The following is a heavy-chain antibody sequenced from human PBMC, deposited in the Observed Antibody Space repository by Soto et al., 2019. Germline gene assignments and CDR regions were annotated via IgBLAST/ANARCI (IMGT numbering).Heavy chain of an antibody. D-gene: IGHD3-22*01. CDR2: ISWDGGST. CDR1: GFTFDDYT. V-gene: IGHV3-43*01. J-gene: IGHJ4*02. CDR3: AKDMGGYYYDSSGYFDY. Sequence: GGSLRLSCAASGFTFDDYTMHWVRQAPGKGLEWVSLISWDGGSTYYADSVKGRFTISRDNSKNSLYLQMNSLRTEDPALYFCAKDMGGYYYDSSGYFDYWGQGTLVTVPS.